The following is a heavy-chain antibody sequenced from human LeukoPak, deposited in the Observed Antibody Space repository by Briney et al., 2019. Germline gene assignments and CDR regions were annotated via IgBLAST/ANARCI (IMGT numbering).Heavy chain of an antibody. CDR2: ISSSGSTI. V-gene: IGHV3-48*03. J-gene: IGHJ4*02. CDR3: ARVHSSGSVY. Sequence: PGGSLRLSCAASGFTVSSDYMNWVRQAPGKGLEWVSYISSSGSTIYYADSVKGRFTISRDNAKNSLYLQMNSLRAEDTAVYYCARVHSSGSVYWGQGTLVTVSS. CDR1: GFTVSSDY. D-gene: IGHD6-19*01.